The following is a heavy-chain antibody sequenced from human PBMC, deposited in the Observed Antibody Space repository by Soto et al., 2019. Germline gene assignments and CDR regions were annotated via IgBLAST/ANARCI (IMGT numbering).Heavy chain of an antibody. CDR3: ARGWGRIFDY. CDR1: GGSFSGYY. CDR2: INHSGST. J-gene: IGHJ4*02. Sequence: SETLSLTCAVYGGSFSGYYWSWIRQPPGKGLEWIGEINHSGSTNYNPSLKSRVTISIDTSKNQFSLKLSSVTAADTAVYYCARGWGRIFDYWGQGTLVTVS. V-gene: IGHV4-34*01. D-gene: IGHD7-27*01.